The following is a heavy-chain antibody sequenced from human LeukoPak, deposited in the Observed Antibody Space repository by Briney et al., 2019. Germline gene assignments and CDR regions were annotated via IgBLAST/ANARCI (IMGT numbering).Heavy chain of an antibody. J-gene: IGHJ5*02. Sequence: PGGSLRLSCAASGFTFGSYAMSWVRQAPGKGLEWVSDINGSGGSTYYTDSVKGRFTISRDNAKNSLYLQMNSLRAEDTAVYYCARVEGNWFDPWGQGTLVTVSS. CDR1: GFTFGSYA. V-gene: IGHV3-23*01. CDR2: INGSGGST. CDR3: ARVEGNWFDP.